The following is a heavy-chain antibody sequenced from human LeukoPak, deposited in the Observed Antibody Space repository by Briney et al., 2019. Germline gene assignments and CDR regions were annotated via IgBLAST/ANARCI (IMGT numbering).Heavy chain of an antibody. CDR2: IIPIFGTA. CDR1: GGTFSSYA. D-gene: IGHD6-19*01. V-gene: IGHV1-69*13. CDR3: ARFGLGKHIEVAGIPFDI. J-gene: IGHJ3*02. Sequence: ASVKVSCKASGGTFSSYAISWVRQAPGQGLEWMGGIIPIFGTANYAQKFQGRVTITADESTSTAYMELNSLTSDDTAVYYCARFGLGKHIEVAGIPFDIWGQGTMVTVSS.